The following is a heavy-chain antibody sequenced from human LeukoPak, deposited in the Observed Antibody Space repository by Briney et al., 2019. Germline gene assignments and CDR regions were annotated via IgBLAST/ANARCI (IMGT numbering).Heavy chain of an antibody. CDR1: GFSFGSHP. CDR2: ITGSGDYT. CDR3: SRGVMAAGLYYFDY. Sequence: GGSLRLSCAASGFSFGSHPMNWVRQAPGKGLEWVSGITGSGDYTYYIDSVQGRFTISRDNSKNMLFLQMNSLRAEDTAVYYCSRGVMAAGLYYFDYWGRGILVTVSS. J-gene: IGHJ4*02. V-gene: IGHV3-23*01. D-gene: IGHD6-25*01.